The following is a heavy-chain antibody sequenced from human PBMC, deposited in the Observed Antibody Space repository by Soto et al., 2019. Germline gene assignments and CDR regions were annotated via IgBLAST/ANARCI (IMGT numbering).Heavy chain of an antibody. D-gene: IGHD6-13*01. CDR2: VRTRTHTYAT. CDR3: TRVVLAGSWYYFDY. Sequence: GGSLRLSCAASGFTFSGSAIHWVRQASGKGLEWVGRVRTRTHTYATAYAASVKGRFTISRDDSENTAYLQMNSLKTEDTAVYYCTRVVLAGSWYYFDYWGQGT. J-gene: IGHJ4*02. CDR1: GFTFSGSA. V-gene: IGHV3-73*01.